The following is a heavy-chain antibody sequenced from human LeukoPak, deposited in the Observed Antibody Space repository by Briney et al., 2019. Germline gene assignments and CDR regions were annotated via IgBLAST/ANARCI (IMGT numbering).Heavy chain of an antibody. CDR1: GYSFTSCW. V-gene: IGHV5-51*01. J-gene: IGHJ4*02. Sequence: GESLKISCKGSGYSFTSCWIGWVRQMPGKGLEWMGIIYPGDSDTRYSPSFQGQVTISADKSISTAYLQWSSLKASDTAMYYCARLEYCSGGSCYFTFDYWGQGTLVTVSS. D-gene: IGHD2-15*01. CDR2: IYPGDSDT. CDR3: ARLEYCSGGSCYFTFDY.